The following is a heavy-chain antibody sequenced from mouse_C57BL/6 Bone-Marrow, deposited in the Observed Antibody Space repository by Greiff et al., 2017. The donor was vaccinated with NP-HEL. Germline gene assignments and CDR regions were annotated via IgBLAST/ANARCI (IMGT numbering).Heavy chain of an antibody. V-gene: IGHV5-16*01. CDR2: INYDGSST. D-gene: IGHD2-12*01. CDR3: ARDCYYDAMDY. CDR1: GFTFSDYY. J-gene: IGHJ4*01. Sequence: EVQVVESEGGLVQPGSSMKLSCTASGFTFSDYYMAWVRQVPEKGLEWVANINYDGSSTYYLDSLKSRFIISRDNAKNILYLQMSSLKSEDTATYYCARDCYYDAMDYWGQGTSVTVAS.